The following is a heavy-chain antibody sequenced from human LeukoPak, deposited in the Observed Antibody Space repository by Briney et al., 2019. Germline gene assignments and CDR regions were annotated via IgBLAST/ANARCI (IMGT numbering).Heavy chain of an antibody. CDR1: GFSFTSFW. J-gene: IGHJ1*01. V-gene: IGHV5-51*01. CDR3: ARSAADRSTSLYFQH. Sequence: GESLKISCKGSGFSFTSFWIGWVRQMPGKDLERMGIIYPGDSDTRYSPSFQGQVTISADRSTSTAYLQWSRLKASDTAIYYCARSAADRSTSLYFQHWGQGTLVTVSS. CDR2: IYPGDSDT. D-gene: IGHD2/OR15-2a*01.